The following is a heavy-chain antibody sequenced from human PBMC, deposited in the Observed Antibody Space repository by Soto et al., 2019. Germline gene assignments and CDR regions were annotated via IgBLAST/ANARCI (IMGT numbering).Heavy chain of an antibody. CDR3: AKDAIYYDSSGYYYYFDY. D-gene: IGHD3-22*01. J-gene: IGHJ4*02. CDR1: GFTFSSYW. V-gene: IGHV3-7*03. Sequence: GGSLRLSCAASGFTFSSYWMSWVRQAPGKGLEWVANIKQDGSEKYYVDSVKGRFTISRDNAKNTLYLQMNSLRAEDTAVYYCAKDAIYYDSSGYYYYFDYWGQGTLVTVSS. CDR2: IKQDGSEK.